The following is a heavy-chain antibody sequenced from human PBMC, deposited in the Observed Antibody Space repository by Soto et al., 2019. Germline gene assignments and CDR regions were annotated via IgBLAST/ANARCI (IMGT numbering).Heavy chain of an antibody. Sequence: SETLSLTCTVSGGSISSSSYYWGWIRQPPGKGLEWIGSIYYSGSTYYNPSLKSRVTISVDTSKNQFSLKLSSVTAADTAVYYCERNASIVLMVYALDYWGQGTLVTVSS. CDR3: ERNASIVLMVYALDY. V-gene: IGHV4-39*01. CDR2: IYYSGST. D-gene: IGHD2-8*01. J-gene: IGHJ4*02. CDR1: GGSISSSSYY.